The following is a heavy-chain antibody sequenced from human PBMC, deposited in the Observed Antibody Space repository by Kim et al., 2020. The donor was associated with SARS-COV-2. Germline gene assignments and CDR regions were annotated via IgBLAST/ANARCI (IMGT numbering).Heavy chain of an antibody. CDR1: GGSISSSSYY. J-gene: IGHJ5*02. CDR2: IYYSGST. V-gene: IGHV4-39*01. CDR3: ARLRKFDYPVDWFDP. D-gene: IGHD4-17*01. Sequence: SETLSLTCTVSGGSISSSSYYWGWIRQPPGKGLEWIGSIYYSGSTYYNPSLKSRVTISVDTSKNQFSLKLSSVTAADTAVYYCARLRKFDYPVDWFDPWGQGTLVTVSS.